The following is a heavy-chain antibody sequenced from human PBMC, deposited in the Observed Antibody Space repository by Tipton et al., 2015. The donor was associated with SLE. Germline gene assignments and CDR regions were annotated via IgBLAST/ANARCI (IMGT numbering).Heavy chain of an antibody. CDR2: IKPDGSDQ. D-gene: IGHD6-25*01. CDR1: GFTFSSFR. J-gene: IGHJ4*02. CDR3: AREASSEAFDY. Sequence: SLRLSCAASGFTFSSFRMNWVRQAPGKGLEWVANIKPDGSDQYYVDSVKGRFTISRDNTKNSLYLQMSSLRADDTAVYFCAREASSEAFDYWGQGSLVTVSP. V-gene: IGHV3-7*01.